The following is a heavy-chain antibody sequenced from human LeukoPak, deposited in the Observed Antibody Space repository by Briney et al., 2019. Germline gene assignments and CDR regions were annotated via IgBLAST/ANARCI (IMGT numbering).Heavy chain of an antibody. Sequence: PGGSLRHSCAATGFTDSNNYMSSVRQAPGKGLEWVSVIYSGDNTYYADSVKGRFTISRDNSKNTLYLQINSLRAEDTAVYYCARLVGSGGSRLFDYWGQGTLVTVSS. CDR2: IYSGDNT. D-gene: IGHD2-15*01. V-gene: IGHV3-53*01. CDR3: ARLVGSGGSRLFDY. CDR1: GFTDSNNY. J-gene: IGHJ4*02.